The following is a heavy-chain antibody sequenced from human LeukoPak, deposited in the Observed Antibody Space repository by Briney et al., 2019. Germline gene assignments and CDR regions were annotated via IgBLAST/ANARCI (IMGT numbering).Heavy chain of an antibody. CDR3: ATVRPENSGSYYWDY. CDR2: FYYSGNT. V-gene: IGHV4-59*08. D-gene: IGHD1-26*01. Sequence: SETLSLTCTVSGGSISSYYWSWIRQPPGKGLEWIGCFYYSGNTNSNPSLKSRVAISVDTSKNQLSLKLMSVTAADTAVYYCATVRPENSGSYYWDYWGQGTLVTVSS. J-gene: IGHJ4*02. CDR1: GGSISSYY.